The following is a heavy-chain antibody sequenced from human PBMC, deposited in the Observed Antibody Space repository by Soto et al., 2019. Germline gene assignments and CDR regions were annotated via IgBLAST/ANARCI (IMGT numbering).Heavy chain of an antibody. V-gene: IGHV6-1*01. Sequence: SQTLSLTCAISGDSVSSNSAAWNWIRQSPSRGLEWLGRTYYRSKWYNDYAVSVKSRITINPDTSKNQFSLQLNSVTPEDTAVYYCARDPHYYDSSGYQGTNYLDYWGQGTLVTVSS. CDR3: ARDPHYYDSSGYQGTNYLDY. D-gene: IGHD3-22*01. CDR2: TYYRSKWYN. J-gene: IGHJ4*02. CDR1: GDSVSSNSAA.